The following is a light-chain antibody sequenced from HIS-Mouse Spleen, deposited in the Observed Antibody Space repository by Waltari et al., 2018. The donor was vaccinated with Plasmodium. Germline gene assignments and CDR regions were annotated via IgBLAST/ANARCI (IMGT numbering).Light chain of an antibody. CDR3: SSYAGSNNLV. Sequence: QSALTQPPSASGSPGQSVTISCTGTSSDVGGYNYVSWYQQPPGKAPKLMIYEVSKRPSGVPDLFSGSKSGNTASLTVSGLQAEDEADYYCSSYAGSNNLVFGGGTKLTVL. CDR2: EVS. V-gene: IGLV2-8*01. CDR1: SSDVGGYNY. J-gene: IGLJ2*01.